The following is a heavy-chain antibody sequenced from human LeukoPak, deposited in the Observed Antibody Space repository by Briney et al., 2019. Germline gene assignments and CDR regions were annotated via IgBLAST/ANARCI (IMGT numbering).Heavy chain of an antibody. CDR3: ARFGSGYSNWFDP. Sequence: GASVKVSCKASGYTFTGYGISWVRQAPGQGLEWMGWISGNNGNTNYAQKFQGRVTMTTDTSTSTAYMELRSLRSDDTAVYYCARFGSGYSNWFDPWGQGTLVTVSS. CDR2: ISGNNGNT. J-gene: IGHJ5*02. V-gene: IGHV1-18*01. D-gene: IGHD3-22*01. CDR1: GYTFTGYG.